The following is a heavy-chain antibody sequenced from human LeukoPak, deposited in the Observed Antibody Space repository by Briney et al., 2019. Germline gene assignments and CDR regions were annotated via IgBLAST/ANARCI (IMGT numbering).Heavy chain of an antibody. D-gene: IGHD6-19*01. V-gene: IGHV3-30-3*01. Sequence: EAGGSLRLSCAASGFTFSSYAMHWVRKAPGKGLEWVAVISYDGSNKHYADSVKGRFTISRDNSKNTLYLQMNSLRAEDTAVYYCARERIAVAGADPYYFDYWGQGTLVTVSS. CDR3: ARERIAVAGADPYYFDY. CDR2: ISYDGSNK. CDR1: GFTFSSYA. J-gene: IGHJ4*02.